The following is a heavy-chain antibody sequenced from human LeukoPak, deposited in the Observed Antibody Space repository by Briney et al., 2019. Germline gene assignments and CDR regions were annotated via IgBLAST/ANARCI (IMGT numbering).Heavy chain of an antibody. Sequence: GGSLRLSCAASGFTFSSYWMSWVRQAPGKGLEWVANIKQDGSEKYYVDSVKGRFTISRDNAKNSLYLQMNSLRAEDTAVYYCARDPPAGVATTRGGRYAFDIWGQGTMVTVSS. D-gene: IGHD5-24*01. CDR3: ARDPPAGVATTRGGRYAFDI. V-gene: IGHV3-7*03. CDR2: IKQDGSEK. CDR1: GFTFSSYW. J-gene: IGHJ3*02.